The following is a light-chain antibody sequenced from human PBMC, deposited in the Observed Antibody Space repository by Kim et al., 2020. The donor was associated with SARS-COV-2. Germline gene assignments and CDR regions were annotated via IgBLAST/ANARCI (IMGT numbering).Light chain of an antibody. J-gene: IGLJ2*01. CDR2: YDK. V-gene: IGLV3-21*04. CDR1: NIETKS. Sequence: SYELTQPPSVSVAPGKTAMIIGGGDNIETKSVQWYQQKPGQAPVLVIYYDKDRPSAIPERFSGSNSGNTATLTITRVEAGDEADYFCQVWDRSSDHVIFGGGTQLTVL. CDR3: QVWDRSSDHVI.